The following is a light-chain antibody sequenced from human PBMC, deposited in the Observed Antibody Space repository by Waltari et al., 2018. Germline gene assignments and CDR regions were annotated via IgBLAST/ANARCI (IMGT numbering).Light chain of an antibody. V-gene: IGKV4-1*01. CDR3: QQYYTIPPT. CDR1: QTLLYSSNNKDY. Sequence: DIVMTQSPDSLAVSLGERATIHCKSSQTLLYSSNNKDYLSWYQQKPGQPPKLLIYWASTRESGVPDRFSGSGSGTDFTLTISSLQAEDVAVYYCQQYYTIPPTFGQGTKLEIK. CDR2: WAS. J-gene: IGKJ2*01.